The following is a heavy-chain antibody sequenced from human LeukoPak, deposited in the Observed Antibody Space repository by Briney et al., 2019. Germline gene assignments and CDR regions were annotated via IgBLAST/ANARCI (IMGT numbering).Heavy chain of an antibody. Sequence: GGSLRLSCAASGFTFSSYTMNWVRQAPGKGLEWVSSISSSSSYIYYADSVKGRFTVSRDSAKNSLYLQMNSLRAEDTAVYYCARESRFGESFFDYWGQGTLVTVSS. CDR3: ARESRFGESFFDY. V-gene: IGHV3-21*04. D-gene: IGHD3-10*01. CDR1: GFTFSSYT. CDR2: ISSSSSYI. J-gene: IGHJ4*02.